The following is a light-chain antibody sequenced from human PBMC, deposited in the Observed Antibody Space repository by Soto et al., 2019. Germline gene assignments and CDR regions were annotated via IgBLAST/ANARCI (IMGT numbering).Light chain of an antibody. CDR1: SSNIGNNY. Sequence: TQAPSGSAVPGRRGSIFYSGSSSNIGNNYVSWYQQLPGTAPKLLIYENNKRPSGIPDRFSGSKSGTSATLGITGLQTGDEADYYCGTWDSSLSEGVFGTGTKATVL. V-gene: IGLV1-51*02. CDR3: GTWDSSLSEGV. CDR2: ENN. J-gene: IGLJ1*01.